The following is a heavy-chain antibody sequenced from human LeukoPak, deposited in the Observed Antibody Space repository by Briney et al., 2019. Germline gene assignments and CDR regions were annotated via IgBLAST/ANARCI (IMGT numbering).Heavy chain of an antibody. CDR3: ARDTTMIAYWFAP. V-gene: IGHV1-2*02. Sequence: GASVKDSCKACGYTYTGYYMHGVRQAPGKGLEGMGWINPNSGGTNYGQKFQGRFTMTRDTSVSTAYMELNRLRSDDTGVYYCARDTTMIAYWFAPWGQGTLVTVSS. J-gene: IGHJ5*02. CDR2: INPNSGGT. D-gene: IGHD2-21*01. CDR1: GYTYTGYY.